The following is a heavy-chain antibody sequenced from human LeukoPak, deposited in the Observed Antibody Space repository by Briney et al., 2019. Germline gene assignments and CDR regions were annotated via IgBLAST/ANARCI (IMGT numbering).Heavy chain of an antibody. CDR1: GFTFSSFA. CDR3: ARAMVRGVITYYYGMDV. Sequence: PGRSLRLSCAASGFTFSSFAMHWVRQAPGKGLEWVAVISYDGTNKYYADPVKGRFTISRDNSKNTLYLQMNSLRAEDTAVYYCARAMVRGVITYYYGMDVWGQGTTVTVSS. CDR2: ISYDGTNK. V-gene: IGHV3-30*14. J-gene: IGHJ6*02. D-gene: IGHD3-10*01.